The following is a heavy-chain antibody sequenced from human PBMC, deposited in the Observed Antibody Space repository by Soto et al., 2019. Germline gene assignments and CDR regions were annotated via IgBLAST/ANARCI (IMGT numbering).Heavy chain of an antibody. J-gene: IGHJ3*02. D-gene: IGHD3-3*01. Sequence: ASVKVSCKASGNTLTSYYMSCVRQSPGQRLEGMGIINPSGGSTSYAQKFQGRVTMTRDTSTSTVYMELSSLRSEDTAVYYCAHTMLNYDFWGGPADAFDIWGQGTMVPVSS. CDR1: GNTLTSYY. V-gene: IGHV1-46*01. CDR2: INPSGGST. CDR3: AHTMLNYDFWGGPADAFDI.